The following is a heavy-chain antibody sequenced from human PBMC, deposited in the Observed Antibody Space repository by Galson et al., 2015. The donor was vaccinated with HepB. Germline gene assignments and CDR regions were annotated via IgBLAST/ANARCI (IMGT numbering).Heavy chain of an antibody. CDR3: AREKIEGLLWFGEYTLDYYYGMDV. CDR2: ISSSSSYT. CDR1: GFTFSDYY. V-gene: IGHV3-11*06. D-gene: IGHD3-10*01. J-gene: IGHJ6*02. Sequence: SLRLAGAASGFTFSDYYMSWIRQAPGKGLEWVSYISSSSSYTNYADSVKGRFTISRDNAKNSLYLQMNSLRAEDTAVYYCAREKIEGLLWFGEYTLDYYYGMDVWAQGTTVTVSS.